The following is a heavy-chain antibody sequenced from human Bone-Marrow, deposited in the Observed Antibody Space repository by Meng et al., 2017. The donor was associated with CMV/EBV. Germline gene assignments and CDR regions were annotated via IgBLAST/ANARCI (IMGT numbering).Heavy chain of an antibody. CDR2: INPKSYDT. V-gene: IGHV1-2*02. J-gene: IGHJ6*02. Sequence: ASVKVSCKTSEYNFNAYYIHWVRQAPGQGLEWMGWINPKSYDTKYAEKFQGRVTMTRDTSISTAYMELSRLRSDDTAVYYCARDLRRIAAAESGVGGMDVWGQGTTVPVSS. CDR3: ARDLRRIAAAESGVGGMDV. D-gene: IGHD6-13*01. CDR1: EYNFNAYY.